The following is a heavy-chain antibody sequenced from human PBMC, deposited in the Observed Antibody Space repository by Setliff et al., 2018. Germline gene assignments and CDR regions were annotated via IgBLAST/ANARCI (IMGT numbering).Heavy chain of an antibody. J-gene: IGHJ4*02. CDR3: ARARDRPKFDD. CDR2: ISTFNGHT. D-gene: IGHD3-22*01. CDR1: GYNLMNYG. V-gene: IGHV1-18*01. Sequence: ASVKVSCKASGYNLMNYGISWVRQAPGQGLEWMGWISTFNGHTKYAQNFQGRVTMTIDTSTSTAYMELRTLRSDDTAVYYCARARDRPKFDDWGQGTLVTVSS.